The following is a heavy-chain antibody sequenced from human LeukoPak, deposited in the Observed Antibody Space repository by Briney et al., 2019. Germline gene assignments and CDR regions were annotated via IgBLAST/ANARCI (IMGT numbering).Heavy chain of an antibody. CDR1: RGTFISYA. CDR2: IIPIFGTA. CDR3: ARETSGDYDY. V-gene: IGHV1-69*05. Sequence: SVKVSCKACRGTFISYAISWVRQAPGKGLEWMGRIIPIFGTAKYAQKFQGRVTITTDESTSTAYMELSSLRSEDTAVYYCARETSGDYDYWGQGTLVTVSS. J-gene: IGHJ4*02. D-gene: IGHD4-17*01.